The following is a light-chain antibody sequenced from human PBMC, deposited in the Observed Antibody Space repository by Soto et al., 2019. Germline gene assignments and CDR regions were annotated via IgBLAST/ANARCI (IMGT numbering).Light chain of an antibody. Sequence: QSVLTQPPSVSGAPGQRVTISCTGSSSNIGGGYDVHWYQQLPGTAPKLLIYGNSNRPSGVPDRFSGSKSGTSASLAITGLQVEDEADYYCQSYDSSLSGFWVFGGGTKLTVL. CDR3: QSYDSSLSGFWV. J-gene: IGLJ3*02. V-gene: IGLV1-40*01. CDR1: SSNIGGGYD. CDR2: GNS.